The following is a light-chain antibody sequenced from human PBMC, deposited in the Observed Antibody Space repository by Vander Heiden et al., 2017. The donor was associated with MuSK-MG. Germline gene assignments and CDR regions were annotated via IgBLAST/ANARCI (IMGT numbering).Light chain of an antibody. J-gene: IGKJ2*01. V-gene: IGKV3-11*01. Sequence: EIVLTQSPATLSLSPGERATLSCRASQSVSSYLAWYQQKPGQAPSLLIYDASNRATAIPATFSGSGPGTAFTLTISSLEPEDFAVYYCQQRCNWPPDFGQGTKLEIK. CDR1: QSVSSY. CDR3: QQRCNWPPD. CDR2: DAS.